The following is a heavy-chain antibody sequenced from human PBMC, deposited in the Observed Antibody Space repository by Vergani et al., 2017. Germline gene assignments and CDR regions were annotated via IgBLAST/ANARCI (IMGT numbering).Heavy chain of an antibody. J-gene: IGHJ6*03. CDR2: ISAYNGNT. CDR1: GYTFTSYG. Sequence: QVQLVQSGAEVKKPGASVKVSCKASGYTFTSYGISWVRQAPGQGLEWMGWISAYNGNTNYAQKLQGRATMTTDTSTRTDYMEVRSLRSDDTAVYYCARYSNYDPFVLYMDVWGKGTTVTVSS. V-gene: IGHV1-18*01. D-gene: IGHD4-11*01. CDR3: ARYSNYDPFVLYMDV.